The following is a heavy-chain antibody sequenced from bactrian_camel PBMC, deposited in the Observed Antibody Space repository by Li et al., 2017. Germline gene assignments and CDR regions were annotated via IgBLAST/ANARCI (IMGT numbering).Heavy chain of an antibody. CDR1: GYTSSSYC. D-gene: IGHD6*01. V-gene: IGHV3S25*01. Sequence: WQLVESGGGLVQPGESLRLSCVTSGYTSSSYCMGWLRQAPGKEREGIAGIYTGAPRTYYADSVKGRFAIWQDNAKATVYLEINYLRPEDTAMYYCAADRSIWYALNRQQYAYWGQGTQVTVS. CDR3: AADRSIWYALNRQQYAY. CDR2: IYTGAPRT. J-gene: IGHJ4*01.